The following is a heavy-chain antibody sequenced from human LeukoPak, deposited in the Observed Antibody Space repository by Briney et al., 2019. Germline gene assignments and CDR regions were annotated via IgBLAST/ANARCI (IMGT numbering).Heavy chain of an antibody. CDR1: GYMFTGYY. J-gene: IGHJ4*02. V-gene: IGHV1-2*02. CDR2: INFNSGGT. Sequence: GASVKVSCKAAGYMFTGYYIHWVRQAPGQGLEWMGWINFNSGGTHYAQKFQGRVTMTRDTSISTAYMELSRLRSDDTAVYYCASPSSYCSGGSCYLGYWGQGPLVTVSS. CDR3: ASPSSYCSGGSCYLGY. D-gene: IGHD2-15*01.